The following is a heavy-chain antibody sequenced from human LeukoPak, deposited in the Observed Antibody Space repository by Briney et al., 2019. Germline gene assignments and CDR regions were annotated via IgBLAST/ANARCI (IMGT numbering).Heavy chain of an antibody. CDR1: DYSISSHNY. CDR2: VYHSGST. J-gene: IGHJ4*02. Sequence: SETLSLTCAVSDYSISSHNYWGWIRQPPGKGLEWIGSVYHSGSTHYSPSLKSRVTISVDTSKNQFSLKLSSVTAADTAVYYCARNYSSGYFDYWGQGTLVTVSS. CDR3: ARNYSSGYFDY. D-gene: IGHD3-22*01. V-gene: IGHV4-38-2*01.